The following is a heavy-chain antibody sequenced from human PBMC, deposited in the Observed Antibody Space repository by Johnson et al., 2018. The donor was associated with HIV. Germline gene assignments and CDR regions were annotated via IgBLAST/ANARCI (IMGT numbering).Heavy chain of an antibody. V-gene: IGHV3-30*03. CDR3: ATEARGVHGTLRVVEWSDGFDS. CDR2: ISYDGSNK. Sequence: QVQLVESGGGLVQPGGSLRLSCVASGFIFSDHYMDWVRQAPGKGLEWVAVISYDGSNKYFADSVKGRFTISRDNSKNTLYLQMNSLRTEDTAVYYCATEARGVHGTLRVVEWSDGFDSWGQGTMVTVSS. J-gene: IGHJ3*02. D-gene: IGHD3-3*01. CDR1: GFIFSDHY.